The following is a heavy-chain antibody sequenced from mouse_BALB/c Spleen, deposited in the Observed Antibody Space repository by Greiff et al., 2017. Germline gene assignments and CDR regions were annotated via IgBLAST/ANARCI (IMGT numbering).Heavy chain of an antibody. CDR3: ARFYGSSYRYFDV. CDR2: ISYSGST. V-gene: IGHV3-2*02. J-gene: IGHJ1*01. CDR1: GYSITSDYA. D-gene: IGHD1-1*01. Sequence: EVKLQESGPGLVKPSQSLSLTCTVTGYSITSDYAWNWIRQFPGNKLEWMGYISYSGSTSYNPSLKSRISITRDTSKNQFFLQLNSVTTEDTATYYCARFYGSSYRYFDVWGAGTTVTVSS.